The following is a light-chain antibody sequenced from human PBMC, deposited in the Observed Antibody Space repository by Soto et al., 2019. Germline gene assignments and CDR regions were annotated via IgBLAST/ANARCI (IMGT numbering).Light chain of an antibody. CDR2: DVS. CDR3: SSYTSSNNVV. CDR1: SSDVGGYDY. V-gene: IGLV2-14*03. J-gene: IGLJ2*01. Sequence: QSALTQPASVSGSPGQSITISCTGTSSDVGGYDYVSWYQQHPGKVPKLMIYDVSNRPSGVSNRFSGSKSGNTASLTISRLQAEDEADYYCSSYTSSNNVVFGGGTKLTVL.